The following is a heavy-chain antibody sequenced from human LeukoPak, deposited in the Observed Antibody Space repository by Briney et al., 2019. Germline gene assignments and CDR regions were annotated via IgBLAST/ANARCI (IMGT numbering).Heavy chain of an antibody. CDR2: IYSGGST. Sequence: GGSLRLSCAASGFTVSSNYMSWVRQAPGKGLEWVSVIYSGGSTYYADSVKGRFTISRDNSKNTLYLQMNSLRAEDTAVYYCAKAQYQLLYDYWGQGTLVTVSS. D-gene: IGHD2-2*02. V-gene: IGHV3-66*01. CDR1: GFTVSSNY. J-gene: IGHJ4*02. CDR3: AKAQYQLLYDY.